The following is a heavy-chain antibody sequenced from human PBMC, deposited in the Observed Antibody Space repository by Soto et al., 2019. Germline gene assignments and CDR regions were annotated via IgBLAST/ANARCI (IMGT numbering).Heavy chain of an antibody. Sequence: QVQLVQSGAEVKKPGSSVKVSCKASVGTFSSYAISWVRQAPGQGLEWMGGIIPIFGTANYAQKFQGRVTITADESTSTAYMELSSLRSEDTAVYYCARDLLSHTAARGDYWGQGTLVTVSS. D-gene: IGHD6-6*01. V-gene: IGHV1-69*01. CDR1: VGTFSSYA. J-gene: IGHJ4*02. CDR3: ARDLLSHTAARGDY. CDR2: IIPIFGTA.